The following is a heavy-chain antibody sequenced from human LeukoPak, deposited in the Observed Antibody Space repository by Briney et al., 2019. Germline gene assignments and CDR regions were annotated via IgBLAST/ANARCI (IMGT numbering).Heavy chain of an antibody. V-gene: IGHV1-18*01. Sequence: ASVKVSCKTSGYIFTSYGITWVRQAPGQGLEWMGWISGDIGNTNYAPKLQDRVTLTTDTSTATAYMELRNLRSDDTAVYYCARRWGSGWYGDYWGQGTLVTVSS. CDR2: ISGDIGNT. J-gene: IGHJ4*02. CDR1: GYIFTSYG. D-gene: IGHD6-19*01. CDR3: ARRWGSGWYGDY.